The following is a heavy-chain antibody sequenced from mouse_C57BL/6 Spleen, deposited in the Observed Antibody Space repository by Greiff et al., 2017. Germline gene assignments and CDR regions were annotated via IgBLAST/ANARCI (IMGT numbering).Heavy chain of an antibody. J-gene: IGHJ2*01. CDR2: INHSSGCT. CDR3: AREPFYYGSRNSIDY. CDR1: GYTFTSYT. Sequence: HVQLQQSGAELARPGASVKMSCKASGYTFTSYTMPWVKQRPGQGLEWIGYINHSSGCTKYIQKFKDKSTLTADKSYSTAYLQLSSLTSEDSAVYYCAREPFYYGSRNSIDYWGQGTTLTVSS. V-gene: IGHV1-4*01. D-gene: IGHD1-1*01.